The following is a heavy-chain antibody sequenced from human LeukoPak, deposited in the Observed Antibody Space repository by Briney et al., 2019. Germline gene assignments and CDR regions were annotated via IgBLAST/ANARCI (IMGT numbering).Heavy chain of an antibody. CDR1: GFTFSSYA. V-gene: IGHV3-23*01. J-gene: IGHJ4*02. Sequence: QPGGSLRLSCAASGFTFSSYAMSWVRHAPGKGLEWVSAISGSGGSTYYADSVKGRFTISRDNSKNTLYLPMNSLRAEDTAVYYCAKSPTFGGVIVIGYYFDYWGQGTLVTVSS. CDR2: ISGSGGST. D-gene: IGHD3-16*02. CDR3: AKSPTFGGVIVIGYYFDY.